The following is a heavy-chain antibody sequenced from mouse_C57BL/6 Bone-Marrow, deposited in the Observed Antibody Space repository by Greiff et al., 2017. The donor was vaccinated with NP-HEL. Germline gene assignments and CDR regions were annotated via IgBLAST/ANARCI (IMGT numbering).Heavy chain of an antibody. Sequence: QVQLKESGAELVKPGASVKLSCKASGFTFTEYTIHWVKQRSGQGLEWIGWFYPGSGSIKYNEKFKDKATLTADKSSSTVYMELSRLTSEDSAVYFCARHEEDYGSSPYFDYWGQGTTLTVSS. CDR1: GFTFTEYT. J-gene: IGHJ2*01. D-gene: IGHD1-1*01. V-gene: IGHV1-62-2*01. CDR2: FYPGSGSI. CDR3: ARHEEDYGSSPYFDY.